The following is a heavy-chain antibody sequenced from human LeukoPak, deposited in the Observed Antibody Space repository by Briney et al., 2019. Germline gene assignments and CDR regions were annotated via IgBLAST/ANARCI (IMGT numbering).Heavy chain of an antibody. D-gene: IGHD3-9*01. Sequence: GGSLRLSCAASGFTFSSYWMSLVRQAPGKGLEWVANIKQDGSEEYYVDSVKGRFTISRDNAKNSLYLQMNSLRAEDTAVYYCAKDRAYYDILTGHDYWGQGTLVTVSS. CDR2: IKQDGSEE. V-gene: IGHV3-7*01. J-gene: IGHJ4*02. CDR1: GFTFSSYW. CDR3: AKDRAYYDILTGHDY.